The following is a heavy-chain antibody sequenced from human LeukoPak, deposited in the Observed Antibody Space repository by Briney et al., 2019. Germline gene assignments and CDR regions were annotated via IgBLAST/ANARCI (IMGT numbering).Heavy chain of an antibody. D-gene: IGHD1-26*01. CDR2: IYTSGST. CDR1: GDSISSGSYY. J-gene: IGHJ4*02. V-gene: IGHV4-61*02. CDR3: ARFPIVGATIWAFDY. Sequence: SQTLSLTCTVSGDSISSGSYYWSWIRQPAAKGLEWIGRIYTSGSTNYNPSLKSRVTISVDTSKNQFSLKLSSVTAADTAVYYCARFPIVGATIWAFDYWGQGTLVTVSS.